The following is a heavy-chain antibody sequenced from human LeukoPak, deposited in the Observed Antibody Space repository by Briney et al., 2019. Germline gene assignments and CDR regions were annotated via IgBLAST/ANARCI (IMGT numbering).Heavy chain of an antibody. Sequence: ASVKVSCKASGYTFTSYDINWVRQATGQGLEWMGWMSPNSANTGYAQKFQGRVTITRNTSISTAYMELSSLRSEDTAVYYCARVESSGSYYYYYYYYMDVWGKGTTVTVSS. V-gene: IGHV1-8*03. CDR1: GYTFTSYD. CDR3: ARVESSGSYYYYYYYYMDV. J-gene: IGHJ6*03. D-gene: IGHD3-10*01. CDR2: MSPNSANT.